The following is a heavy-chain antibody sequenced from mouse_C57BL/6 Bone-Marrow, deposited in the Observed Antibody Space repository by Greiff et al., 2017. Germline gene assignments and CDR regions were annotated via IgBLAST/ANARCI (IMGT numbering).Heavy chain of an antibody. Sequence: EVKLQEPGGGLVKPGGSLKLSCAASGFTFSSYAMSWVRQTPEKRLEWVATISHGGSYTYYPDNVKGRFTISRDNAKNTLYLQMSHLKSEDTAMYYCARSTTVGYAMDYWGQGTSVTVSS. V-gene: IGHV5-4*03. CDR2: ISHGGSYT. D-gene: IGHD1-1*01. J-gene: IGHJ4*01. CDR1: GFTFSSYA. CDR3: ARSTTVGYAMDY.